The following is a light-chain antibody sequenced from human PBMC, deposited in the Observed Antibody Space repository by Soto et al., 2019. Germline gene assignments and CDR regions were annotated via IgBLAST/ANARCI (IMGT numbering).Light chain of an antibody. CDR1: QSVSSS. Sequence: IVLTQSPGTLSLSPGARATLSCMASQSVSSSLAWYQQKPGQAPRLLIYGASTRATGIPARFSGSGSGTEFTLTISRLEPEDFAVYYCQHCQPYGDSPPLTFGGGTKVDIK. J-gene: IGKJ4*01. V-gene: IGKV3-20*01. CDR2: GAS. CDR3: QHCQPYGDSPPLT.